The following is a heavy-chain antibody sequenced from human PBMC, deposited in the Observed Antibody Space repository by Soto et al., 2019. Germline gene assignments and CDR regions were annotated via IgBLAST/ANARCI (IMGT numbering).Heavy chain of an antibody. D-gene: IGHD3-22*01. Sequence: GGSLRLSCAASGFTFSSYGMHWVRQAPGKGLEWVAVISYDGSNKYYADSVKGRFTISRDNSKNTLYLQMNSLRAEDTAVYYCAKGYYYDSSGYDEYFQHWGQGTLVTVSS. V-gene: IGHV3-30*18. CDR3: AKGYYYDSSGYDEYFQH. CDR1: GFTFSSYG. CDR2: ISYDGSNK. J-gene: IGHJ1*01.